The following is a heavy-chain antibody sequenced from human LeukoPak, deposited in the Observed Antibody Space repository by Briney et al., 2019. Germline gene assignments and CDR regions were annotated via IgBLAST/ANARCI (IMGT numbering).Heavy chain of an antibody. CDR3: ARLTTDYYYYGMDV. D-gene: IGHD4-17*01. Sequence: SETLSLTCALYGGSFSGYYWSWIRQPPGKGLEWIGEINHSGSTNYNPSLKSRVTISVDTSKNQFSLKLSSVTAADTAVYYCARLTTDYYYYGMDVWGQGTTVTVSS. CDR2: INHSGST. CDR1: GGSFSGYY. J-gene: IGHJ6*02. V-gene: IGHV4-34*01.